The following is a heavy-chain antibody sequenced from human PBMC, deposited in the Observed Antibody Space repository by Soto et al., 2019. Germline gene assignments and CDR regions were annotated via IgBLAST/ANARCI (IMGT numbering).Heavy chain of an antibody. D-gene: IGHD6-19*01. CDR1: GGSISSSSYC. V-gene: IGHV4-39*01. Sequence: SETLSLTCTVSGGSISSSSYCWGWIRQPPGKGLEWIGSIYYSGSTYYNPSLKSRVTISVDTSKNQFSLKLSSVTAADTAVYYCARQTIAVAGRKIDYWGQGTLVTVSS. CDR2: IYYSGST. J-gene: IGHJ4*02. CDR3: ARQTIAVAGRKIDY.